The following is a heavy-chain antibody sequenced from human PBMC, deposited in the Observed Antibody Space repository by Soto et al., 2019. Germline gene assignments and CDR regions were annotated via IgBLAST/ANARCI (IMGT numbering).Heavy chain of an antibody. V-gene: IGHV3-30*18. CDR1: GFTFSSYG. D-gene: IGHD6-19*01. CDR3: AKDRYSSGWYTYFDY. J-gene: IGHJ4*02. CDR2: ISDDRTKI. Sequence: GASLRLSYAASGFTFSSYGMHWVRQAPGEGLEWVALISDDRTKIFDSDSGKGRFTISRDNSKNTLYLQVNSLRTEDTAVYYCAKDRYSSGWYTYFDYWGQGTLVTVSS.